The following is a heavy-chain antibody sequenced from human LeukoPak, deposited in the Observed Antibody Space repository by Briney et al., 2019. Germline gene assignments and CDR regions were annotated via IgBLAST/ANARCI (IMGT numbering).Heavy chain of an antibody. D-gene: IGHD3-3*01. CDR2: INPSGGST. CDR3: ARDPFGSEWLFVGMDV. Sequence: ASVTVSCKAPGYTFTSYYMHWVRQAPGQGLEWMGIINPSGGSTSYAQKFQGRVTMTRDTSTSTVYMELSSLRSEDTAVYYCARDPFGSEWLFVGMDVWGQGTTVTVSS. CDR1: GYTFTSYY. J-gene: IGHJ6*02. V-gene: IGHV1-46*01.